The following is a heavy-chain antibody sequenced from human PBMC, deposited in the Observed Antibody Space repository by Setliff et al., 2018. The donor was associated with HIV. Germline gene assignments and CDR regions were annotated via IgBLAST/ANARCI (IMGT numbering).Heavy chain of an antibody. J-gene: IGHJ4*02. V-gene: IGHV3-53*01. CDR2: IYGDDTT. D-gene: IGHD6-13*01. CDR3: AREDSSWYGSLDY. Sequence: GGSLRLSCAASTISTLSVSLNYMSWVRQAPGKGLEYVSIIYGDDTTHYADFVKGRFTISRDNSKNTVYLQMNSLRAEDMAIYYCAREDSSWYGSLDYWGQGTPVTVSS. CDR1: TISTLSVSLNY.